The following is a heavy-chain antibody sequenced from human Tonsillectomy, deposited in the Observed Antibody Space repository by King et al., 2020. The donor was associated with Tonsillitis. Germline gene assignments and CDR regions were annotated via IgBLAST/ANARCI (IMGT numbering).Heavy chain of an antibody. CDR1: GGSFSGYY. Sequence: VQLPQWGEGLLKPSETLSLTCAVYGGSFSGYYWSWIRQPPGKGLEWIGEINHSGSTNYNPSLKSRVTMSVDTSKNQFSLKLSSVTAADTAVYYCANFLGFGVEGGDVWGQGTTVTVSS. J-gene: IGHJ6*02. D-gene: IGHD3-10*01. V-gene: IGHV4-34*01. CDR2: INHSGST. CDR3: ANFLGFGVEGGDV.